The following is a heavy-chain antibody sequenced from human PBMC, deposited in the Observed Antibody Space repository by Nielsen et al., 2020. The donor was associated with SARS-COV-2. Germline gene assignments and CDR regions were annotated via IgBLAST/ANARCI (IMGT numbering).Heavy chain of an antibody. J-gene: IGHJ3*02. V-gene: IGHV4-34*01. Sequence: SQTLSLTCAVYGGSFSGYYWNWIRQPPGKGLQWIGEINHSANTDYNPSLKSRVTMSVDTSKSQFSLKMTSVTAADAGVYYCARAPSSPQFFFRERGEAFDIWGQGTAVVVSP. CDR2: INHSANT. CDR1: GGSFSGYY. D-gene: IGHD2/OR15-2a*01. CDR3: ARAPSSPQFFFRERGEAFDI.